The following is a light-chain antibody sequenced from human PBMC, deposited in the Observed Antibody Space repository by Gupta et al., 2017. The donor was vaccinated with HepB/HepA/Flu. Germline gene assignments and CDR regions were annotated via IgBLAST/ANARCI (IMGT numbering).Light chain of an antibody. J-gene: IGLJ2*01. V-gene: IGLV3-21*02. CDR2: DDS. CDR1: NIGVKS. Sequence: SYVLPQQPSLSVAPGETARLSCGSSNIGVKSVHWYQQKSCRAPVLVVYDDSDRPTGIPDRFSGSKSGNTATLTIXRXEAGDEXDYYCQRWDTSSDNPVFGGGTKLTVL. CDR3: QRWDTSSDNPV.